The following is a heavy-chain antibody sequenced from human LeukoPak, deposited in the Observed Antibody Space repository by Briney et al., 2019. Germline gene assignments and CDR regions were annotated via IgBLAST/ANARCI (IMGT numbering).Heavy chain of an antibody. V-gene: IGHV4-59*01. J-gene: IGHJ4*02. CDR1: GGSISSYY. Sequence: SETLSLTCTVSGGSISSYYWSWIRQPPGKGLEWIGYIYYSGSTNYNPSLKSRVTISVDTSKNQFSLKLSSVTAADTAVYYCARDSSGYYYGNDYWGQGTLVTVSS. D-gene: IGHD3-22*01. CDR2: IYYSGST. CDR3: ARDSSGYYYGNDY.